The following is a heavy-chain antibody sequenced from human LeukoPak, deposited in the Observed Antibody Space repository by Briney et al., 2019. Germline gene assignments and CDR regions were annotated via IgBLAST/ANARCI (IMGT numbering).Heavy chain of an antibody. V-gene: IGHV4-59*11. CDR1: GGSISSHY. CDR3: ARGYSSSWYEVLWFDP. Sequence: SETLSLTCTVSGGSISSHYWSWIRQPPGKGLEWVGYIYYSGSTNYNPSLMSRVTISVDTSKNQSSLKLSSVTAADTAVYYCARGYSSSWYEVLWFDPWGQGTLVTVSS. CDR2: IYYSGST. D-gene: IGHD6-13*01. J-gene: IGHJ5*02.